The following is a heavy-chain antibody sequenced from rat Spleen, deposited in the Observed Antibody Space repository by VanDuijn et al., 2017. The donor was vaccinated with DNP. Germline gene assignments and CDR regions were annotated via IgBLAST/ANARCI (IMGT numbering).Heavy chain of an antibody. V-gene: IGHV5-58*01. CDR3: ASWAPIAPISTSNY. CDR2: INTDGGGT. CDR1: GFTFTDYH. D-gene: IGHD1-2*01. Sequence: EVQLVESGGGLVQPGRSLRLSCAASGFTFTDYHMAWVRQAPGKGLEWVASINTDGGGTYYSDSVKGRFTISRNNAEKTVHLQMNSLRSEDTATYYCASWAPIAPISTSNYWGQGVMVTVSS. J-gene: IGHJ2*01.